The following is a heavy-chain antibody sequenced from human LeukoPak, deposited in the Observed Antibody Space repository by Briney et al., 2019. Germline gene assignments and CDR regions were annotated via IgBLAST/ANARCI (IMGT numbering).Heavy chain of an antibody. CDR3: ARDGLPYDILTPAGWFDP. Sequence: SETLSLTYTVSGGSISSYYWSWIRQPPGKGLEWIGYIYYSGSTNYNPSLKSRVTISVDTSKNQFSLKLSSVTAADTAVYYCARDGLPYDILTPAGWFDPWGQGTLVTVSS. V-gene: IGHV4-59*01. CDR2: IYYSGST. J-gene: IGHJ5*02. D-gene: IGHD3-9*01. CDR1: GGSISSYY.